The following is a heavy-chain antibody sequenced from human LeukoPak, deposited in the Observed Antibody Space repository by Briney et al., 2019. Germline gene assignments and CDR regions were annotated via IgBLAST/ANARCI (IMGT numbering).Heavy chain of an antibody. Sequence: GGSLRLSCAASGFTFGSYWMHWVRQAPGKGLVWVSRINSDGSSTSYADSVKGRFTISRDNAKNTLYLQMNSLRAEDTAVYYCAREILAPGKTHDYWGQGTLVTVSS. J-gene: IGHJ4*02. CDR2: INSDGSST. CDR1: GFTFGSYW. V-gene: IGHV3-74*01. CDR3: AREILAPGKTHDY.